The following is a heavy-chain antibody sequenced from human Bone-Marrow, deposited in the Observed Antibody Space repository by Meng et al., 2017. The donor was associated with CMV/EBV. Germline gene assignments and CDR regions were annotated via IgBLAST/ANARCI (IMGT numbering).Heavy chain of an antibody. Sequence: GESLKMSCAASGFTFSSYAMSWVRQAPGKGLEWVSVIYSGGSSTYYADSVKGRFTISRDNSKNTLYLQMNSLRAEDTAVYYCAKRVSSVGAISDWGQGTLVTVSS. J-gene: IGHJ4*02. CDR2: IYSGGSST. CDR1: GFTFSSYA. D-gene: IGHD1-26*01. V-gene: IGHV3-23*03. CDR3: AKRVSSVGAISD.